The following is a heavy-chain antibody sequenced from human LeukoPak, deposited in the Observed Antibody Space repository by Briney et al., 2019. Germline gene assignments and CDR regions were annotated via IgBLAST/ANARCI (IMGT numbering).Heavy chain of an antibody. CDR3: ASGPYPAAGTDHQFDY. Sequence: SETLSLTCTVSSASISSYYWSWIRQPPGEGLEWIGHIFYRGSTNYNPSLKSRVTISVDTSKNQFSLKLSSVTAADTAVYYCASGPYPAAGTDHQFDYWGQGILVTVFS. J-gene: IGHJ4*02. CDR2: IFYRGST. CDR1: SASISSYY. V-gene: IGHV4-59*01. D-gene: IGHD6-13*01.